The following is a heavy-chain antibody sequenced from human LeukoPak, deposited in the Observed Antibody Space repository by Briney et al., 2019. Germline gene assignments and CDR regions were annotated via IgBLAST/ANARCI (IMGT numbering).Heavy chain of an antibody. D-gene: IGHD1-26*01. CDR3: ATIRYSGRDALFDS. CDR1: EYTLTELS. Sequence: ASVKVSCKVSEYTLTELSMHWVRQAPGKGLEWMGGFDPEDDETIYAQNFQGRVSMTEDASTDTAYMGLSSLRSEDTAVYYCATIRYSGRDALFDSWGQGTLVTVSS. J-gene: IGHJ4*02. CDR2: FDPEDDET. V-gene: IGHV1-24*01.